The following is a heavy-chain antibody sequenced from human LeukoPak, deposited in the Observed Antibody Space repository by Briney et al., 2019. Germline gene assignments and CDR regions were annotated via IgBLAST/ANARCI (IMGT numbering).Heavy chain of an antibody. J-gene: IGHJ4*02. V-gene: IGHV4-39*07. CDR1: GGSISSSNYY. Sequence: SETLSLTCIVSGGSISSSNYYWGWIRQSPGKGLEWIGSIYSRGSTYYNPSLKSRVIVSSDMSKNQFSLMLNSVTAADTAVYYCAKSGGYGLIDSWGQGTRVTVSS. CDR2: IYSRGST. D-gene: IGHD1-26*01. CDR3: AKSGGYGLIDS.